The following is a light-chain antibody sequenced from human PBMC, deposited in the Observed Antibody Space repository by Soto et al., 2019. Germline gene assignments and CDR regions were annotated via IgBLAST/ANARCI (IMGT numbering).Light chain of an antibody. CDR3: QHMRT. CDR1: PDINNW. CDR2: DAS. J-gene: IGKJ1*01. V-gene: IGKV1-5*01. Sequence: PMNQSPFHPSSIFGGRGHLPFRASPDINNWIAWYQQKPGKAPKFLIYDASTLESGVPSRFSGSGFGTEFSLTISSLQPDDFGSYYCQHMRTFGQGTKVEMK.